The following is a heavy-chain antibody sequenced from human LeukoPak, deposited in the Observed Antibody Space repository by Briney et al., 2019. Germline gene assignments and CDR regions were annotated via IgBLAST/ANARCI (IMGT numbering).Heavy chain of an antibody. V-gene: IGHV4-59*01. J-gene: IGHJ4*02. Sequence: SETLSLTCTVSGGSISSYYWSWIRQPPGKGLEWIGYIYYSGSTNYNPSLKSRVTISVDTSKNQFSLKLSSVTAADTAVYYCARGRYYYDSAFDYWGQGSLVTVSS. CDR2: IYYSGST. CDR1: GGSISSYY. CDR3: ARGRYYYDSAFDY. D-gene: IGHD3-22*01.